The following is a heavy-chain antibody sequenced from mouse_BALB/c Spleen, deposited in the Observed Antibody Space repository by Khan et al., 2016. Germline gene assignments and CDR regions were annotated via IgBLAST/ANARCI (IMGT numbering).Heavy chain of an antibody. J-gene: IGHJ2*01. CDR1: GYSFTGYY. V-gene: IGHV1S34*01. D-gene: IGHD2-14*01. CDR3: ARPYDGYDDGYYFDC. Sequence: LVKTGASVKISCKASGYSFTGYYMHWVKQSHGKSIEWMGYIICYNGATNYNKKFKGTATFTVDTSSSTAYMQSTSRTSEASALSYGARPYDGYDDGYYFDCWGQGTTLTVSS. CDR2: IICYNGAT.